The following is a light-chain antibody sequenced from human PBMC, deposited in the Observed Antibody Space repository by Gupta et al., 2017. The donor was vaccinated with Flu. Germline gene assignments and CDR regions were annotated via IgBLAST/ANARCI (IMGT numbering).Light chain of an antibody. V-gene: IGKV2-24*01. Sequence: CRSSQSLVRSDRSTYLDWLQQRPGQPPRLLIYQTSTRFAGVPDRFSGSGTGTDFTLKISRVEVEDVGIYYCMQGTQFPYTFGQGTKLEIK. CDR1: QSLVRSDRSTY. CDR2: QTS. J-gene: IGKJ2*01. CDR3: MQGTQFPYT.